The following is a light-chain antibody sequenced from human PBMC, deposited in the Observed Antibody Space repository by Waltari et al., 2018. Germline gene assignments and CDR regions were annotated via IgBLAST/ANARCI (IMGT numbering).Light chain of an antibody. CDR3: CSHTFDSTWV. V-gene: IGLV2-14*03. CDR1: SSDVGVHNN. Sequence: QSALTQPASVSGSPGQSITISCTGTSSDVGVHNNVSWYQQYPGKAPKLLIYAVTKRPSGVSSRFSGSRSGNTASLTISGLQPEDEADYYCCSHTFDSTWVFGGGTKLTVL. J-gene: IGLJ3*02. CDR2: AVT.